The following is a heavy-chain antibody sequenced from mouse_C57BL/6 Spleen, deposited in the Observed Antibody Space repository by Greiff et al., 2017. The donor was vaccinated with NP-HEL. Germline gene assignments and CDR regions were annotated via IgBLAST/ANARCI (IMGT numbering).Heavy chain of an antibody. CDR3: ARGEPVAPLDY. CDR1: GYTFTSYG. V-gene: IGHV1-81*01. J-gene: IGHJ2*01. CDR2: IYPRSGNT. Sequence: QVQLQQSGAELARPGASVKLSCKASGYTFTSYGISWVKQRTGQGLEWIGEIYPRSGNTYYNEKFKGKATLTADKSSSTAYMELRSLTSEDSAVYFCARGEPVAPLDYWGQGTTLTVSS. D-gene: IGHD1-3*01.